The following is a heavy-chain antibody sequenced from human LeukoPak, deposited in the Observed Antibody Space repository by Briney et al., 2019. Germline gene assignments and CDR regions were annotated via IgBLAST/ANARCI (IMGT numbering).Heavy chain of an antibody. V-gene: IGHV1-69*01. CDR2: IIPIFGTA. J-gene: IGHJ4*02. D-gene: IGHD2-8*01. CDR3: ARGLNCTNGVCYNDY. CDR1: GATFSSYA. Sequence: ASVKVSCKASGATFSSYAISWVRQAPGQGLEWMGGIIPIFGTANYAQKFQRRVTISADESTSTAYMELSSLRSEDTAVYYCARGLNCTNGVCYNDYWGQGTPVTVSS.